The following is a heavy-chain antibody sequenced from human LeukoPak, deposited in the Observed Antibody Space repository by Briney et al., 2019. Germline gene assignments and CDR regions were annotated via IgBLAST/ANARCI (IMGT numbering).Heavy chain of an antibody. V-gene: IGHV3-21*01. D-gene: IGHD3-3*01. Sequence: PGGSLRLSCAASGFTFDDYGMSWVRQAPGKGLEWVSSISSSSTYIYYADSLKGRFTISRDNAKNSMYLQMNSLRAEDTAVYYCARDLLRFLEWLPSGAFDIWGQGTMVTVSS. CDR3: ARDLLRFLEWLPSGAFDI. CDR2: ISSSSTYI. J-gene: IGHJ3*02. CDR1: GFTFDDYG.